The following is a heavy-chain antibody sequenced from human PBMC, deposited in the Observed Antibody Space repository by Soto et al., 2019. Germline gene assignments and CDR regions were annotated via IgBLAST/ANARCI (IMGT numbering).Heavy chain of an antibody. CDR2: ICWDDDT. V-gene: IGHV2-5*02. Sequence: QITLRESGPTLVKPTQALTLTCTFSGFSLSTSGVGVGWVRQPPGKALEWLALICWDDDTDYSPSLKSRLTVTKDTSKNQVVLTMTNMDPVDTGTYYCAHTPGHGTSGYVDYGGKGTLVTVSS. CDR1: GFSLSTSGVG. D-gene: IGHD1-26*01. CDR3: AHTPGHGTSGYVDY. J-gene: IGHJ4*02.